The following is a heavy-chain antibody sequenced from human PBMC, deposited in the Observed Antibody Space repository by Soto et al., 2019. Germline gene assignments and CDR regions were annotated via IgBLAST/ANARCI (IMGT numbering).Heavy chain of an antibody. D-gene: IGHD1-7*01. CDR3: AKDRVGGTFYTPLGF. Sequence: GGSLRLSCQASGFNFDNYGMHWVRQAPGKGLEWVAVITYDGSNKYYADSVRGRFTISRDNSKNTLSLHLNTLKPEDTAVYHCAKDRVGGTFYTPLGFWGQGTLVTVSS. V-gene: IGHV3-30*18. CDR1: GFNFDNYG. J-gene: IGHJ4*02. CDR2: ITYDGSNK.